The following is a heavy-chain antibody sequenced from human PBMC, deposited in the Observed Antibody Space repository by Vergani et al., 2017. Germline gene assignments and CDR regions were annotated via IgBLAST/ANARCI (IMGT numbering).Heavy chain of an antibody. CDR1: GFTFSSYG. Sequence: QVQLVESGGGVVQPGRSLSLSCAASGFTFSSYGMHWVRQAPGKGLEWVAVRWYDGSNKYYAHSVKGRFTISRDNSKHTLYLQMTSLRAEDTAVYYCARGAYYYASRDYPGAFDIWGQGTMVTVSS. CDR2: RWYDGSNK. D-gene: IGHD3-22*01. CDR3: ARGAYYYASRDYPGAFDI. J-gene: IGHJ3*02. V-gene: IGHV3-33*01.